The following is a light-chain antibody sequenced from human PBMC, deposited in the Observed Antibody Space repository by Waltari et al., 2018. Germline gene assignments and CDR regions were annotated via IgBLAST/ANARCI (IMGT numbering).Light chain of an antibody. CDR2: DVN. CDR3: CSYAGSYILV. J-gene: IGLJ2*01. Sequence: QSALTPPRSVSGSPGQSVTISCTGTSSAVVGYNYVSWYQQHPGKAPKLLIYDVNKRPSGVPDRFSGSKSGNTASLTISGLQAEDEADFYCCSYAGSYILVFGGGTKLTVL. V-gene: IGLV2-11*01. CDR1: SSAVVGYNY.